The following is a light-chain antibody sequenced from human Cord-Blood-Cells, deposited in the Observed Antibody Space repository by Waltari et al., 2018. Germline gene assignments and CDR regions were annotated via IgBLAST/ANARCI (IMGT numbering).Light chain of an antibody. CDR3: CSYAGSSTYVV. CDR2: EGS. Sequence: QSALTQPARVSGSPGQSINISCTGTSSDLGSNNLVTCDQQHPGQAPKLMIHEGSQRPSGVSNRFSGSKSGNTASLTISGLQAEDEADYYCCSYAGSSTYVVFGGGTKLTVL. V-gene: IGLV2-23*01. CDR1: SSDLGSNNL. J-gene: IGLJ2*01.